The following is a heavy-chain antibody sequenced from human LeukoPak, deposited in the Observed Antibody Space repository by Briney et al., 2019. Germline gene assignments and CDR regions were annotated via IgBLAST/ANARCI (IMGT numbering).Heavy chain of an antibody. CDR1: GGSISSGDYY. D-gene: IGHD3-10*01. Sequence: PSETLSLTCTVSGGSISSGDYYWSWIRRPPGKGLEWIGYIYYSGSTHYNPSLKSRITISVDTSKNQFSLKLSSVTAADTAVYYCASYYGSGSYPLFNYWGQGTLVTVSS. V-gene: IGHV4-30-4*01. CDR2: IYYSGST. CDR3: ASYYGSGSYPLFNY. J-gene: IGHJ4*02.